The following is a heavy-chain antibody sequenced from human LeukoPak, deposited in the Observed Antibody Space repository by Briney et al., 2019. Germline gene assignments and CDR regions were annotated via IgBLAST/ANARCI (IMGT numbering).Heavy chain of an antibody. CDR2: ISHTGNT. CDR3: ARRYSPRGYSYDS. V-gene: IGHV4-34*01. J-gene: IGHJ4*02. D-gene: IGHD5-12*01. Sequence: SETLSLTCAVYGVSSGDHWSWIRQSPGKGLEWIAEISHTGNTNYRSSLGSRVTISLDTSKNQISLNLRSVTAADTAIYYCARRYSPRGYSYDSWAQGTPVTVSS. CDR1: GVSSGDH.